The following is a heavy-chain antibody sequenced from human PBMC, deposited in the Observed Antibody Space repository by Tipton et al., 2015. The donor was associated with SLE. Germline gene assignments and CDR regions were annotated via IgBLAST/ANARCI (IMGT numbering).Heavy chain of an antibody. CDR2: IYYTGNT. D-gene: IGHD2-15*01. Sequence: TLSLTCTVSGGSISSYYWSWIRQPPGKGLEWIGYIYYTGNTNYNPSLKSRVTISLDTSKNQFSLKLSSLTAADTAVYYCARLPSRWFGMDVWGQGTTVTVSS. J-gene: IGHJ6*02. CDR3: ARLPSRWFGMDV. CDR1: GGSISSYY. V-gene: IGHV4-59*08.